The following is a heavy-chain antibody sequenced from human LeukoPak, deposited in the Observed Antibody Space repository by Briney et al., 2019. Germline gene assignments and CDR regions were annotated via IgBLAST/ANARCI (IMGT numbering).Heavy chain of an antibody. V-gene: IGHV3-30*04. J-gene: IGHJ5*02. CDR1: GFTFSSYA. CDR3: ARMKYSSRANWFDP. D-gene: IGHD6-13*01. Sequence: PGGSLRLSCAASGFTFSSYAMHWVRQAPGKGLEWVAVISYDGSNKYYADSVKGRFTISRDNSTNTLYLQMNSLRAEDTAVYYCARMKYSSRANWFDPWGQGTLVTVSS. CDR2: ISYDGSNK.